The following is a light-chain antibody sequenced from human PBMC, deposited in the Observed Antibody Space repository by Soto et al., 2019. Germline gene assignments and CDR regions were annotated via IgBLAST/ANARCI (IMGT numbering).Light chain of an antibody. CDR2: DAS. J-gene: IGKJ5*01. CDR1: QDIRKY. Sequence: IQMTQAPSSLSAFVGDRVPLSSPATQDIRKYLNWYQQKPGKAPKLLIYDASTLETGVPSRFSGSGSGTDFTFTISSLQPEDFATYYCQQYDNLPIIFGQGTRLEIK. V-gene: IGKV1-33*01. CDR3: QQYDNLPII.